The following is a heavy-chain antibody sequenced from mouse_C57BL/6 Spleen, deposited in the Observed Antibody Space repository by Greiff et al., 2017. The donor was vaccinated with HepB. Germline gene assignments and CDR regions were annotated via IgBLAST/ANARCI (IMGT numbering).Heavy chain of an antibody. CDR1: GYTFTSYG. Sequence: QVQLQQSGAELARPGASVKLSCKASGYTFTSYGISWVKQRTGQGLEWIGEIYPRSGNTYYNEKFKGKATLTADKSSSTAYMELRSLTSEDSAVYFCARLTAQATDYYAMDYWGKGTSVTVSS. V-gene: IGHV1-81*01. D-gene: IGHD3-2*02. J-gene: IGHJ4*01. CDR2: IYPRSGNT. CDR3: ARLTAQATDYYAMDY.